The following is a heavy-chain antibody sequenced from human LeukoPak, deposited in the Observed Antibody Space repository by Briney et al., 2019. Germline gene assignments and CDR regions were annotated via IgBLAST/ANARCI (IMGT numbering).Heavy chain of an antibody. CDR1: GYTFTSYG. J-gene: IGHJ3*02. Sequence: ASVKVSCKASGYTFTSYGISWVRQAPGQGLEWMGWISAYNGNTNCAQKLQGRVTMTTDTSTSTAYMELRSLRSDDTAVYYCARDWNYYDSSGYYQAAFDIWGQGTMVTVSS. D-gene: IGHD3-22*01. CDR2: ISAYNGNT. CDR3: ARDWNYYDSSGYYQAAFDI. V-gene: IGHV1-18*01.